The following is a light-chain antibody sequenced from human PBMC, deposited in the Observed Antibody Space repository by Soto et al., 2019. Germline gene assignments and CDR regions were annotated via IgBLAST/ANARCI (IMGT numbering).Light chain of an antibody. Sequence: QSVLTQPASVSGSPGQSITISCTATTSDVGGFDSVSWYQQHPGTAPRVIIYEVSNRPSGVSYRFSGSKSANTASLTISRLQADDEADYYCSSYTTSNTWLFGGGTKLTVL. V-gene: IGLV2-14*01. CDR1: TSDVGGFDS. J-gene: IGLJ3*02. CDR2: EVS. CDR3: SSYTTSNTWL.